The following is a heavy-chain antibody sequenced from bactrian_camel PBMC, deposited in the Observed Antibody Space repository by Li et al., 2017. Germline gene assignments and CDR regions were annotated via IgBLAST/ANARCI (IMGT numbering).Heavy chain of an antibody. CDR3: ATDSPAACEYCSGGYCSLLLGY. D-gene: IGHD2*01. CDR2: AYRSGQTT. CDR1: DYTSSTNC. Sequence: HVQLVESGGDSAQAGGSLTLPCAASDYTSSTNCMAWFRQAPGKEREEIAAAYRSGQTTYYTDSVKGRFTISQDAATKVLYLHMNDLKPEDTAIYYCATDSPAACEYCSGGYCSLLLGYRGQGTQVTVS. J-gene: IGHJ6*01. V-gene: IGHV3S1*01.